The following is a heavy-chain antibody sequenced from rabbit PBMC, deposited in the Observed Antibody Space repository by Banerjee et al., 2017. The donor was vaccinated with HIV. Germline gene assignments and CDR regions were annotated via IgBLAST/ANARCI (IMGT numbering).Heavy chain of an antibody. CDR1: GFSFSNKYV. CDR3: AREGFGGGVYVGAGIAL. V-gene: IGHV1S45*01. J-gene: IGHJ4*01. Sequence: QEQLEESGGDLVKPEGSLTLTCTASGFSFSNKYVMCWVRQAPGKGLEWIACINTSSGNTVYASWAKGRFTFSKTSSTTVTLQMTSLTVADTATYFFAREGFGGGVYVGAGIALWGPVTLVTVS. D-gene: IGHD4-2*01. CDR2: INTSSGNT.